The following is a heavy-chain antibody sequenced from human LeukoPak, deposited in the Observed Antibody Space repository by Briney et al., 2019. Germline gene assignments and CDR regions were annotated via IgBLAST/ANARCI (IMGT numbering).Heavy chain of an antibody. Sequence: GGSLRLSCAASGFTFSTYGMHWVRRAPGKGLEWVAVISYDGSNKYYADSVKGRFTISRDNSKNTLYLQMNSLRAEDTAVYYCARDDRGIWFGDLNAFDIWGQGTMVTVSS. J-gene: IGHJ3*02. CDR3: ARDDRGIWFGDLNAFDI. D-gene: IGHD3-10*01. CDR2: ISYDGSNK. CDR1: GFTFSTYG. V-gene: IGHV3-30*03.